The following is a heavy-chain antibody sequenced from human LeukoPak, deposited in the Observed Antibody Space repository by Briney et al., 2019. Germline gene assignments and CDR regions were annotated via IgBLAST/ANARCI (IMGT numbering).Heavy chain of an antibody. J-gene: IGHJ4*02. Sequence: GGSLRLSCAASGFTFSSYEMNWVRQAPGKGLEWFSYISSSGSTMYYADSVKGRFTISRDNAKNSLFLQMNSLRAEDTAVYYCAREVRYTGSYYDYWGQGTLVTASS. D-gene: IGHD1-26*01. V-gene: IGHV3-48*03. CDR3: AREVRYTGSYYDY. CDR1: GFTFSSYE. CDR2: ISSSGSTM.